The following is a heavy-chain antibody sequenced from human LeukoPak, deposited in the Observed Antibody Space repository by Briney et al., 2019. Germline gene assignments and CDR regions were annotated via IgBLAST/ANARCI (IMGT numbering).Heavy chain of an antibody. CDR1: GYTFTRYA. CDR2: INTGNGNT. J-gene: IGHJ4*02. V-gene: IGHV1-3*04. Sequence: ASVKVSRKASGYTFTRYAMHWVRQAPGQSLDWMGWINTGNGNTKYSPKFQGRVTLSRDTSANTVYMEVTSLRSEDTAVYYCATRSESSYGGVFDFWGQGSLVTVSS. CDR3: ATRSESSYGGVFDF. D-gene: IGHD3-10*01.